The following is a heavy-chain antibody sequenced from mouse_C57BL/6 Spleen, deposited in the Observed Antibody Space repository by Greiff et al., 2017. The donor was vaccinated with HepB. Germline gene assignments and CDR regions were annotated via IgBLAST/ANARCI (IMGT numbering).Heavy chain of an antibody. V-gene: IGHV1-64*01. D-gene: IGHD2-4*01. Sequence: QVQLQQPGAELVKPGASVKLSCKASGYTFTSYWMHWVKQRPGQGLEWIGMIHPNSGSTNYNEKFKSKATLTVDKSSSTAYMQRSSLTSEDSAVYYCARDNYDYSAWFAYWGQGTLVTVSA. CDR3: ARDNYDYSAWFAY. J-gene: IGHJ3*01. CDR1: GYTFTSYW. CDR2: IHPNSGST.